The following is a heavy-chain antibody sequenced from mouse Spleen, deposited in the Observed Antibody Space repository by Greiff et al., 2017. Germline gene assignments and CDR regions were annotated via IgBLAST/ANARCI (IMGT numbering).Heavy chain of an antibody. CDR2: ISSGSSTI. V-gene: IGHV5-17*01. CDR1: GFTFSDYG. J-gene: IGHJ4*01. D-gene: IGHD1-1*01. Sequence: EVQRVESGGGLVKPGGSLKLSCAASGFTFSDYGMHWVRQAPEKGLEWVAYISSGSSTIYYADTVKGRFTISRDNAKNTLFLQMTSLRSEDTAMYYCARILYGSSLYYAMDYWGQGTSVTVSS. CDR3: ARILYGSSLYYAMDY.